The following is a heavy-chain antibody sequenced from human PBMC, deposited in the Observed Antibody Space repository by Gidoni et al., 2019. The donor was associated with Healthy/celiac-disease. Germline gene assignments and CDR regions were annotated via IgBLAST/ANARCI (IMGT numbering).Heavy chain of an antibody. CDR1: GFTFSSYA. J-gene: IGHJ4*02. V-gene: IGHV3-23*01. CDR2: ISGSGGST. Sequence: EVQLLESGGGLVQPGGSLRLSCAASGFTFSSYAMSWVRQAPGKGLEWVSAISGSGGSTYYADSVKGRFTISRDNSKNTLYLQMNSLRPEDTAVYYCAKDNGYSGSYFDYWGQGTLVTVSS. D-gene: IGHD1-26*01. CDR3: AKDNGYSGSYFDY.